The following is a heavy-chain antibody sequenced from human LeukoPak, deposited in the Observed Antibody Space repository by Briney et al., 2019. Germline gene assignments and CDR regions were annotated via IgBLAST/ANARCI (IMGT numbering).Heavy chain of an antibody. CDR1: GGSISSYY. D-gene: IGHD3-10*01. Sequence: PSETLSLTCTVSGGSISSYYWSWIRQPPGKGLEWIGYIYYSGSTNYNPSLKSRVTISVDTSKNQFSLKLSSVTAADTAVYYCARHQKYYYGSGSYFSEYYYGMDVWGQGTTVTVSS. J-gene: IGHJ6*02. CDR2: IYYSGST. CDR3: ARHQKYYYGSGSYFSEYYYGMDV. V-gene: IGHV4-59*08.